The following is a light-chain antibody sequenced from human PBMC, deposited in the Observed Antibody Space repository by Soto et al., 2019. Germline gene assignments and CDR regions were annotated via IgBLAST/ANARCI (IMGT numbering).Light chain of an antibody. CDR2: SNN. J-gene: IGLJ1*01. CDR3: AAWDDSLNGLYV. Sequence: QSVLPQPASASGTPGQRVTISCSGSSSNIGSNTVNWYQQLPGTAPKLLIYSNNQRPSGVPDRFSGSKSGTSASLAISGLQSEDEADYYCAAWDDSLNGLYVFGTGTKVTVL. CDR1: SSNIGSNT. V-gene: IGLV1-44*01.